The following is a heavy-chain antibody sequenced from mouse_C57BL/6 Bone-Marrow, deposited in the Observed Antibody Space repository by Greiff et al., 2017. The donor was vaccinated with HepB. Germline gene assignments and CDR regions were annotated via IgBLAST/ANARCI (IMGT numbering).Heavy chain of an antibody. J-gene: IGHJ3*01. D-gene: IGHD2-1*01. CDR1: GYTFTSYW. CDR3: ARSLIYYGAWFAY. Sequence: VQLQQPGAELVKPGASVKLSCKASGYTFTSYWMQWVKQRPGQGLEWIGEIDPSDSYTNYNQKFKGKATLTVDTSSSTAYMQLSSLTSEDSAVYYCARSLIYYGAWFAYWGQGTLVTVSA. V-gene: IGHV1-50*01. CDR2: IDPSDSYT.